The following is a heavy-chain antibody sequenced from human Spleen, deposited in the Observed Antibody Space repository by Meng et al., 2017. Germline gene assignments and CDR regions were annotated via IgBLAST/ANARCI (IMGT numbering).Heavy chain of an antibody. J-gene: IGHJ4*01. CDR3: ASSGWYRGPNYFDY. D-gene: IGHD6-19*01. V-gene: IGHV4-31*01. Sequence: VPLHAPRPRRVQPSPTLSLPCTVSGGSSNSGDYYWSWSRQHPGKGLEWIGYIYYSGSTYYNPSLKSLVTISVDPSKNQFSLMVSSVTAADTAVYYCASSGWYRGPNYFDYWGQGTLVTVSS. CDR2: IYYSGST. CDR1: GGSSNSGDYY.